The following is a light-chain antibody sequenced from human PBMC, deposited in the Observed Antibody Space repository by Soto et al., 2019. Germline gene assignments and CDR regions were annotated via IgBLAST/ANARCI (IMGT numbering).Light chain of an antibody. CDR2: YTS. Sequence: EIVFSHSPATVSSSTGETATLSCRASQYVGTRLAWYQHKPGQAPRLLIYYTSNRATGIPARFSGSGSGTDFTLTINSLAPEDFAIYYCHQRQSWPRTFGQGTKVDIK. V-gene: IGKV3-11*01. CDR3: HQRQSWPRT. J-gene: IGKJ1*01. CDR1: QYVGTR.